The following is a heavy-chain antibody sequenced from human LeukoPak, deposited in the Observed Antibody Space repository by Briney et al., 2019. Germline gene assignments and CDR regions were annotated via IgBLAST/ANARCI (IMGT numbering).Heavy chain of an antibody. CDR2: ISSSSSYI. Sequence: PGGSLRLSCAASGLTFSSYSMNWVRQAPGKGLEWVSSISSSSSYIYYADSVKGRFTISRDNAKNSLYLQMNSLRAEDTAVYYCARDSYDSPGAGYWGQGTLVTVSS. CDR1: GLTFSSYS. J-gene: IGHJ4*02. CDR3: ARDSYDSPGAGY. V-gene: IGHV3-21*01. D-gene: IGHD3-22*01.